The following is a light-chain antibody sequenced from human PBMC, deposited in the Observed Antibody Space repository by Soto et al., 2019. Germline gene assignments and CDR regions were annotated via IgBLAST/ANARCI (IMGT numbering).Light chain of an antibody. CDR1: SSNIGSNT. Sequence: QSVLTQPPSASGTPGQRVTISCSGSSSNIGSNTVNWYQQLPGTAPKLLIYNNNQRPSGVPDRFSGSKSGTSASLANSGLQSEDEADYYCAAGDDSLNGLVFGTGTKLTVL. CDR3: AAGDDSLNGLV. J-gene: IGLJ1*01. CDR2: NNN. V-gene: IGLV1-44*01.